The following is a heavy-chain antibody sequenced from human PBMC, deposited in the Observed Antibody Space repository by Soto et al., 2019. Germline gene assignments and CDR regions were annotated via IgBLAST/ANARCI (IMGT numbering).Heavy chain of an antibody. V-gene: IGHV4-39*07. CDR1: GGSISSSSYY. Sequence: SETLSLTCTVSGGSISSSSYYWGWIRQPPGKGLEWIGEINHSGSTNYNPSLKSRVTISVDTSKNQFSLKLSSVTAADTAVYYCARGPLYDYVWGSYRRERFDPWGQGTLVTVSS. J-gene: IGHJ5*02. D-gene: IGHD3-16*02. CDR3: ARGPLYDYVWGSYRRERFDP. CDR2: INHSGST.